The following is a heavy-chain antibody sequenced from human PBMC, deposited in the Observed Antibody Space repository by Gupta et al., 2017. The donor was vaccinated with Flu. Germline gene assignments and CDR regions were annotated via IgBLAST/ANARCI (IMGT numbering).Heavy chain of an antibody. D-gene: IGHD4-17*01. CDR2: ISGGTT. V-gene: IGHV3-23*01. CDR1: GFPFSAFG. Sequence: EVQLLESGGGLAQPGGSLRLSCAASGFPFSAFGMRWVRQAPGKGLEWVSTISGGTTYYADSVKGRFTISKDTSRNTLFLQMNSLRAEDTAVYYCVKDAGYGEYAYWGQGTLLTVSS. CDR3: VKDAGYGEYAY. J-gene: IGHJ1*01.